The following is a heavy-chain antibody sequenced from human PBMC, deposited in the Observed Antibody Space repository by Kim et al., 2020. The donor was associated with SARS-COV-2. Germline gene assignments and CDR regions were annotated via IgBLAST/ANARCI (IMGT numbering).Heavy chain of an antibody. V-gene: IGHV3-15*01. Sequence: GALRLSCAASGFTFSNAWMSWVRQAPGKGLEWVGRIKSKTDGGTTDYAAPVKGRFTISRDDSKNTLYLQMNSLKTEDTAVYYCTTGVNEFVVVPAAIFSYYGMDVWGQGTTVTVSS. D-gene: IGHD2-2*01. CDR1: GFTFSNAW. J-gene: IGHJ6*02. CDR3: TTGVNEFVVVPAAIFSYYGMDV. CDR2: IKSKTDGGTT.